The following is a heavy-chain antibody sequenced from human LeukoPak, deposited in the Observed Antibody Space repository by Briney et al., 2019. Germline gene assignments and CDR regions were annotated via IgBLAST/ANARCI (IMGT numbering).Heavy chain of an antibody. V-gene: IGHV3-23*01. CDR2: ISGSGGST. J-gene: IGHJ4*02. D-gene: IGHD3-22*01. CDR1: GFTFSSYA. Sequence: PGGSLRLSCAASGFTFSSYAMSWVRQAPGKGLEWVSAISGSGGSTYYADSVKGRFTISRDNSKNTLYLQMSSLRAEDTAVYYCAKGGPASYYYDSTGTFDYWGQGTLVTVSS. CDR3: AKGGPASYYYDSTGTFDY.